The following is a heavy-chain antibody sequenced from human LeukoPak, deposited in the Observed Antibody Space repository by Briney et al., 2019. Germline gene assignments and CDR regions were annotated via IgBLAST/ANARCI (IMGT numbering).Heavy chain of an antibody. CDR3: ARSGTYQHSSSYDY. CDR1: GESFSAYY. D-gene: IGHD6-13*01. J-gene: IGHJ4*02. CDR2: IHHSGTT. Sequence: SETLSLTCAVYGESFSAYYWSWIRQAPGKTLEWIGEIHHSGTTNYNPSLKSRVNILIDPSKKQFSLKLSSVSAADTVVYYCARSGTYQHSSSYDYWGQGTLVTVSS. V-gene: IGHV4-34*01.